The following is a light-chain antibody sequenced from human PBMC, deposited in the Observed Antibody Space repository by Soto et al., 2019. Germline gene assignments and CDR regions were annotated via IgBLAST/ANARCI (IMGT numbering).Light chain of an antibody. Sequence: EIVLTQSPGTLSLSPGERATLSCRASQTVSSSNLSWYQQKPGQAPKVLIDGASSRATGVPDRFSGSGSGTDFILTISRLEPEDFAVYYCQQYGSSPRTFGQGTKVEIK. V-gene: IGKV3-20*01. CDR3: QQYGSSPRT. J-gene: IGKJ1*01. CDR2: GAS. CDR1: QTVSSSN.